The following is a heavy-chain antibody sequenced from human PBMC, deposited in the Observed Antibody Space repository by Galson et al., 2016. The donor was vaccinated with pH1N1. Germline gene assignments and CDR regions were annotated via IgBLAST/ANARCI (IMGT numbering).Heavy chain of an antibody. V-gene: IGHV2-5*02. CDR2: SYWDDDE. J-gene: IGHJ3*01. D-gene: IGHD5-12*01. CDR1: GFSASTSGVG. CDR3: AHREVTITNAFDV. Sequence: PALVKPTQTLTLTCTFSGFSASTSGVGGAWIRQPPGKSPEWLALSYWDDDERYSPYLKSRLTITKDTSKNQVVLTMTNMDPAYTATYYRAHREVTITNAFDVWGQGTMVTVSS.